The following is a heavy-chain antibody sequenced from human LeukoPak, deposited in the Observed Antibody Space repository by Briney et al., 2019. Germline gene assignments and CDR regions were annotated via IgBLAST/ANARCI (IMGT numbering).Heavy chain of an antibody. CDR1: GFSFTGYY. V-gene: IGHV1-2*02. J-gene: IGHJ4*02. D-gene: IGHD3-10*01. CDR2: INPNSGGT. CDR3: AREGIREIHFDS. Sequence: ASVKVSCKASGFSFTGYYMHWVRQVPGQGLEWMGWINPNSGGTKYAQKFQDRVTMTRDTSISTAYIELSSLRSDDTAVYYCAREGIREIHFDSWGQGTLVTVS.